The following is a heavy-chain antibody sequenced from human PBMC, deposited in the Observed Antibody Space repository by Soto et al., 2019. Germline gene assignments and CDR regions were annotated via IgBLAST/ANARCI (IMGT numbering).Heavy chain of an antibody. V-gene: IGHV4-4*07. CDR2: IYPSGST. CDR3: VRGRSYSVYDI. J-gene: IGHJ4*02. CDR1: GGSISGHS. D-gene: IGHD5-12*01. Sequence: SETLSLTXTVSGGSISGHSWIWIRQPAGRGLEWIGHIYPSGSTSYNPSLRSRVTMSLDTSNNQIFLNLTSVTAADTAVFYCVRGRSYSVYDIWGPGTLVTVSS.